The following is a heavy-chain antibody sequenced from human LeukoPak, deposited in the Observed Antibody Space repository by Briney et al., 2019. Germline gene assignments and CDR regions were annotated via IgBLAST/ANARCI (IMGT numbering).Heavy chain of an antibody. Sequence: PSETLSLTCTVSGGSFSTFYWSWIRQPPGKGLEWIGYISYTGSTNYNPSLKSRVTISADTSKNQFSLKVTSVTAADTAVYYCARAIGIYSSSDYWGQGTLVTVSS. V-gene: IGHV4-59*08. CDR1: GGSFSTFY. CDR3: ARAIGIYSSSDY. D-gene: IGHD2-21*01. CDR2: ISYTGST. J-gene: IGHJ4*02.